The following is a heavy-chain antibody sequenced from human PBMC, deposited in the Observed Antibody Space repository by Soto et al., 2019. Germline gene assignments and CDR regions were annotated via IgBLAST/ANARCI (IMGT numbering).Heavy chain of an antibody. CDR2: IDPSDSYT. J-gene: IGHJ6*02. CDR1: GYSFTSYW. V-gene: IGHV5-10-1*01. CDR3: AMLRLLPQPTTWAYNYGMDV. Sequence: PGESLKISCKGSGYSFTSYWISWVRQMPGKGLEWMGRIDPSDSYTNYSPSFQGHVTISADKSISTAYLQWSSLKASDTAMYYCAMLRLLPQPTTWAYNYGMDVWGQGTTVTVSS. D-gene: IGHD2-15*01.